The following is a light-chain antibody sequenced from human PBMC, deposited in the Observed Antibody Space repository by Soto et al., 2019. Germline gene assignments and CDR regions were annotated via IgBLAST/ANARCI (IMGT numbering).Light chain of an antibody. CDR2: GAS. Sequence: EIVMTQSPATLSVSPGERATLSCRASQSVRRNLAWYQQKPGQAPRLLIYGASTRATGIPARFSGSGSGTEFTLTISSLQSEDFAVYYCQHRSIWPVSFGQGTRLEIK. CDR1: QSVRRN. J-gene: IGKJ5*01. V-gene: IGKV3-15*01. CDR3: QHRSIWPVS.